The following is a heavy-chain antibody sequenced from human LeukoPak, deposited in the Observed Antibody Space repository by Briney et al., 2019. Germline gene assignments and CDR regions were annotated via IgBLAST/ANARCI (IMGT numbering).Heavy chain of an antibody. CDR2: IYYSGST. CDR1: GGSISSYY. D-gene: IGHD5-18*01. V-gene: IGHV4-59*01. CDR3: ARSGYKYGADALDI. J-gene: IGHJ3*02. Sequence: PSETLSLTCTVSGGSISSYYWTWIRQPPGKGLEWIGYIYYSGSTNYNPSLKSRVTISVDTSKNKFSLKLSSVTAADTAVYYCARSGYKYGADALDIWGRGTTVTVSS.